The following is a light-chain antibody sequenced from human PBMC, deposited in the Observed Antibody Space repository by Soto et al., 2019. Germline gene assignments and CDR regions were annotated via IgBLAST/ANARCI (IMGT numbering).Light chain of an antibody. CDR2: GAS. V-gene: IGKV3-15*01. Sequence: EIVMTLSPATLSVSPGERATLSCRASQSVSSTLAWYQQKPGQAPRLLIYGASTRATGIPARFSGSGSGTEFTLTISSLQSEDFAVYYCQQYNNWPLTFGGGTKVEIK. CDR3: QQYNNWPLT. CDR1: QSVSST. J-gene: IGKJ4*01.